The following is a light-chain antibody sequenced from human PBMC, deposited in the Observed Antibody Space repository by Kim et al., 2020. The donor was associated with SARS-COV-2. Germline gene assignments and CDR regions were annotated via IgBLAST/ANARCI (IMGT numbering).Light chain of an antibody. V-gene: IGLV3-1*01. J-gene: IGLJ2*01. CDR2: QDN. CDR3: QAWDSSTVD. Sequence: SYELTQPPSVSVSPGQTASITCSGDKLGDKYACWYQQKPGQSPVLVIYQDNKRPSGIPERFSGSNSGNTATLTISGAQPMDEADYYCQAWDSSTVDFGGGTQLTVL. CDR1: KLGDKY.